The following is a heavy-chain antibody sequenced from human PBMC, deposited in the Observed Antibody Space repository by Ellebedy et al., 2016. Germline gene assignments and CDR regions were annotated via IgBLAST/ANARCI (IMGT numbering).Heavy chain of an antibody. CDR3: AKTAAGFWSGCDC. CDR1: GFIFSSYA. J-gene: IGHJ4*02. CDR2: ISGSGTST. D-gene: IGHD3-3*01. V-gene: IGHV3-23*01. Sequence: GGSLRLXXAASGFIFSSYAMNWVRQAPGKGLEWVSAISGSGTSTYYGDSVKGRFTMSRDNSKNTLYLQMNSLRVEDTAVYYCAKTAAGFWSGCDCWGQGTLVTVSS.